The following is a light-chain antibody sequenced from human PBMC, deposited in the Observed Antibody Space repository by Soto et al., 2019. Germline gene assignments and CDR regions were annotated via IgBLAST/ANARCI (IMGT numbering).Light chain of an antibody. CDR2: EVS. CDR1: SSEVGSYNV. J-gene: IGLJ1*01. Sequence: QSVLTQPASVSGSPGQSITISCTGTSSEVGSYNVVSCYQQHPGKAPKLLIYEVSKRPSGVSDRFSGSKSGNTASLTISGLQSEDEADYHCCSYAGSSSAYVFGTGTKATVL. V-gene: IGLV2-23*02. CDR3: CSYAGSSSAYV.